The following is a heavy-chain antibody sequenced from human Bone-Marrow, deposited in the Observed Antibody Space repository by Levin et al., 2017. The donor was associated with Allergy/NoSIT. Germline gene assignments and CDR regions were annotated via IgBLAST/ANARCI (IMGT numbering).Heavy chain of an antibody. CDR2: ISGSGGST. Sequence: GESLKISCAASGFTFSSYAMSWVRQAPGKGLEWVSAISGSGGSTYYADSVKGRFTISRDNSKNTLYLQMNSLRAEDTAVYYCAKDIYSSSWYRGDAFDIWGQGTMVTVSS. CDR3: AKDIYSSSWYRGDAFDI. J-gene: IGHJ3*02. CDR1: GFTFSSYA. V-gene: IGHV3-23*01. D-gene: IGHD6-13*01.